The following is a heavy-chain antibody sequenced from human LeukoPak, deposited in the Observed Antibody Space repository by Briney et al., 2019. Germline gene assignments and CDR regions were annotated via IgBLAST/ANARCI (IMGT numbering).Heavy chain of an antibody. J-gene: IGHJ4*02. CDR3: ARDSIVNFDY. CDR2: ISSSGSTI. CDR1: GFTFSSYE. V-gene: IGHV3-48*03. D-gene: IGHD3-16*02. Sequence: PGGSLRLSCAASGFTFSSYEMNWVRQAPGKGLELVSYISSSGSTIYYADSVKGRFTISRDNAKNSLYLQMNSLRAEDTAVYYCARDSIVNFDYWGQGTLVTVSS.